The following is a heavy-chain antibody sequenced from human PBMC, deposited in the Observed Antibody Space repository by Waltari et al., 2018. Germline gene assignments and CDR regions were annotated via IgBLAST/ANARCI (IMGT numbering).Heavy chain of an antibody. V-gene: IGHV4-59*01. J-gene: IGHJ3*02. D-gene: IGHD3-22*01. CDR1: GGSISSYY. Sequence: QVQLQESGPGLVKPSETLSLTCTVSGGSISSYYWSWIRQPPGKGLEWIGYIYYSGSTNYNPSLKSRVTISVDTSKNQFSLKLSSVTAADTAVYYCARVDYYDSNAQNTGGAFDIWGQGTMVTVSS. CDR2: IYYSGST. CDR3: ARVDYYDSNAQNTGGAFDI.